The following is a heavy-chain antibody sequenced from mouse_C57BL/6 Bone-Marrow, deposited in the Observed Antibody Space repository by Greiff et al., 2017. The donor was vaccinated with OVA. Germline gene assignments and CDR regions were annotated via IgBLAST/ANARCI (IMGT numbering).Heavy chain of an antibody. J-gene: IGHJ4*01. CDR2: IWSGGST. CDR3: ASPPLYYDYDEDYAMDY. D-gene: IGHD2-4*01. V-gene: IGHV2-2*01. Sequence: VQRVESGPGLVQPSQSLSITCTVSGFSLTSYGVHWVRQSPGKGLEWLGVIWSGGSTDYNAAFISRLSISKDNSKSQVFFKMNSLQADDTAIYYCASPPLYYDYDEDYAMDYWGQGTSVTVSS. CDR1: GFSLTSYG.